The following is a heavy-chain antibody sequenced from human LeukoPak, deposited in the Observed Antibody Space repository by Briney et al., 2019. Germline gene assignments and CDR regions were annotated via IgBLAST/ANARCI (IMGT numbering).Heavy chain of an antibody. V-gene: IGHV3-11*01. CDR3: ARGGYGWTFNH. J-gene: IGHJ5*02. CDR1: VFSFSDNF. CDR2: ISSRGDTI. D-gene: IGHD5-18*01. Sequence: PGGPLRLSCTASVFSFSDNFMGWMRQAPGKGLEWVSYISSRGDTIHYSDAVKGRFSTSRDNSKRSLYLQMNRLRIDDTAVYYCARGGYGWTFNHWGQGTLVSVSS.